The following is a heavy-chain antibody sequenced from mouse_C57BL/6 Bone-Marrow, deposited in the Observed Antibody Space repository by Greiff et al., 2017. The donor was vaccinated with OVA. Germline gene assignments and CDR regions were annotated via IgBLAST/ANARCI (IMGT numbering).Heavy chain of an antibody. CDR2: ISAGGSYT. V-gene: IGHV5-4*01. J-gene: IGHJ3*01. CDR3: ARGATGFAY. Sequence: VQLKESGGGLVKPGGSLKLSCAASGFTFSSYAMSWVRQTPEKRLEWVATISAGGSYTYYPDNVKGRFTISRDNAKNNLYLQMSHLKSEDTAMYYCARGATGFAYWGQGTLVTVSA. D-gene: IGHD4-1*02. CDR1: GFTFSSYA.